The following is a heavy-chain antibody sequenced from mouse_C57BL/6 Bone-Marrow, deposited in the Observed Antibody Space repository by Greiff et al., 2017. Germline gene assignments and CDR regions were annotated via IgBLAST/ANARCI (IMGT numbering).Heavy chain of an antibody. CDR1: GYTFTSYG. Sequence: VQLQQSGAELARPGASVKLSCKASGYTFTSYGISWVKQRTGQGLEWIGEIYPRSGNTYYNEKFKGKATLTADKSSSTAYMELRSLTSEDSAFYFCAREDNDYVDFDYWGQGTTLTVSS. D-gene: IGHD2-4*01. CDR3: AREDNDYVDFDY. CDR2: IYPRSGNT. V-gene: IGHV1-81*01. J-gene: IGHJ2*01.